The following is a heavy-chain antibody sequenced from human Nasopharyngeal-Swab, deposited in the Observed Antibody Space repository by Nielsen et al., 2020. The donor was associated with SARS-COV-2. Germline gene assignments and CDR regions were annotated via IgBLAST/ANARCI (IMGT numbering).Heavy chain of an antibody. CDR1: GFTFSSYD. Sequence: GGSLRLSCAASGFTFSSYDMHWVRQATGKGLEWVSAIGTAGDTYYPGSVKGRFTISRENAKNSLYLQMNSLRAGDTAVYYCARVSRAISGDYWGQGTLVTVSS. D-gene: IGHD1-20*01. CDR3: ARVSRAISGDY. V-gene: IGHV3-13*04. J-gene: IGHJ4*02. CDR2: IGTAGDT.